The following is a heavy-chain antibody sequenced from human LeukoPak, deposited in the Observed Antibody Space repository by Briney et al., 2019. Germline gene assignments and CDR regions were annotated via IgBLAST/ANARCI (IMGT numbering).Heavy chain of an antibody. CDR3: ARDSAFDY. V-gene: IGHV3-48*03. Sequence: GGSLRLSCAASGFTFNSYEMNWVRQAPGKGLEWVAYINSRASTIYYADSVKGRFTISRDNAKNPLYLQMNSLRGEDTAVYYCARDSAFDYWGQGTLVTVSS. CDR1: GFTFNSYE. J-gene: IGHJ4*02. CDR2: INSRASTI. D-gene: IGHD6-25*01.